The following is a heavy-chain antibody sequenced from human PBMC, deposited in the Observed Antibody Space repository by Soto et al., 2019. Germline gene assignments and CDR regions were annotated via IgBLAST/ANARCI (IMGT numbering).Heavy chain of an antibody. D-gene: IGHD4-17*01. J-gene: IGHJ4*02. V-gene: IGHV4-59*01. CDR1: GGSISSYY. CDR2: IYYSGST. CDR3: ARTYGDYVGYFDY. Sequence: SETLSLTCTVSGGSISSYYWSWIRQPPGKGLEWIGYIYYSGSTNCNPSLKSRVTISVDTSKNQFSLKLSSVTAADTAVYYCARTYGDYVGYFDYWGQGTLVTVSS.